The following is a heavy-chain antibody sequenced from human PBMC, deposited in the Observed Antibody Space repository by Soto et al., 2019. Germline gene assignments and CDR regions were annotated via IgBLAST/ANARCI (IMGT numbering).Heavy chain of an antibody. Sequence: EVQLLESGGGLVQPGGSLRLSCAASGSISTTTPLSWVRQAPGKGLEWVSTISGRGTNTYYADSVKGRFIISRDNLKNTVNLLMNSLGVEDTAVYYCATSFRYFDNWGQGTRVTVSS. CDR1: GSISTTTP. D-gene: IGHD3-16*01. CDR3: ATSFRYFDN. CDR2: ISGRGTNT. J-gene: IGHJ4*02. V-gene: IGHV3-23*01.